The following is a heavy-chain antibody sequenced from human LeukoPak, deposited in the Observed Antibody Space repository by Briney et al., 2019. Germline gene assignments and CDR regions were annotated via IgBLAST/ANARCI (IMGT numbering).Heavy chain of an antibody. CDR2: ISSSSSYI. Sequence: GGSLRLSCAASGFTFSSYSMNWVRQAPGKGLEWVSSISSSSSYIYYADSVKGRFTISRDNAKNSLYLQMNSLRAEDTAVYYCAGRYGDSTSPRGMDVWGKGTTVTVSS. V-gene: IGHV3-21*01. CDR3: AGRYGDSTSPRGMDV. CDR1: GFTFSSYS. J-gene: IGHJ6*04. D-gene: IGHD4-17*01.